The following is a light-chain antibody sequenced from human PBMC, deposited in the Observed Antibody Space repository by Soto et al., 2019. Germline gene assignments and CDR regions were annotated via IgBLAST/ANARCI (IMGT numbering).Light chain of an antibody. CDR1: QSVSTS. J-gene: IGKJ4*01. CDR2: DAS. CDR3: QQRSNWPPFT. Sequence: EIVLTQSPATLSLSPGERATLSCRASQSVSTSLAWYQQKPGQAPRLLIYDASNRATGIPARFSGSGSGTDFPLTISSLEPEDFAVYYCQQRSNWPPFTFGGGTKVEIK. V-gene: IGKV3-11*01.